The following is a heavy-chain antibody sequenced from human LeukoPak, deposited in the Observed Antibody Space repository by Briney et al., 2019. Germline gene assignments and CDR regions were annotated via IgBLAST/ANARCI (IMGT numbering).Heavy chain of an antibody. V-gene: IGHV4-59*01. CDR3: ARAVDTSAFDI. J-gene: IGHJ3*02. CDR1: GGSISSYY. Sequence: SETLSLTCTVSGGSISSYYWSWIRQPPGKGLEWIGYIYYSGSTNYNPSLKSRVTISVDTSKNQFSLKLSSVTAADTAVYYCARAVDTSAFDIWGQGTMVTVSS. CDR2: IYYSGST. D-gene: IGHD5-18*01.